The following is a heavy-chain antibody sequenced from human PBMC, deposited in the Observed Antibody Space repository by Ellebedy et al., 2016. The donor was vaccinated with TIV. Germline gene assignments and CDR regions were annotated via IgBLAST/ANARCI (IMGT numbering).Heavy chain of an antibody. J-gene: IGHJ4*02. CDR2: INHSGST. D-gene: IGHD2-15*01. V-gene: IGHV4-34*01. CDR1: GGSFSGYY. CDR3: ARGGDCSGGSCYPFDY. Sequence: SETLSLTCAVYGGSFSGYYWSWIRQPPGKGLEWIGEINHSGSTNYNLSLKSRVTVSVDTSKNQFSLKLSSVTAADTAVYYCARGGDCSGGSCYPFDYWGQGTLVTVSS.